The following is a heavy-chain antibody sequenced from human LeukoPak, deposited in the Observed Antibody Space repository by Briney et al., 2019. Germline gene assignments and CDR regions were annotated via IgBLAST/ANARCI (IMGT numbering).Heavy chain of an antibody. Sequence: GGSLRLSCAASEFTFSSYWMSWVRQAPGKGLEWVANIKQDGSEKYYVDSVKGRFTISRDNAKNSLYLQMNSLRGEDTAVYYCARVAVGGTRAFDIWGQGTMVTVSS. V-gene: IGHV3-7*01. CDR1: EFTFSSYW. CDR2: IKQDGSEK. D-gene: IGHD6-19*01. CDR3: ARVAVGGTRAFDI. J-gene: IGHJ3*02.